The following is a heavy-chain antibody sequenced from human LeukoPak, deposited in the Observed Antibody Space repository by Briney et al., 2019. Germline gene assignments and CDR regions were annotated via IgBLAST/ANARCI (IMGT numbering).Heavy chain of an antibody. J-gene: IGHJ5*02. CDR3: ARADYGDYGGIGWFDP. CDR1: GGSISSSSYY. D-gene: IGHD4-17*01. V-gene: IGHV4-61*05. Sequence: SETLSLTCTVSGGSISSSSYYWGWIRQPPGKGLEWIGYIYYSGSTNYNPSLKSRVTISVDTSKNQFSLKLSSVTAADTAVYYCARADYGDYGGIGWFDPWGQGTLVTVSS. CDR2: IYYSGST.